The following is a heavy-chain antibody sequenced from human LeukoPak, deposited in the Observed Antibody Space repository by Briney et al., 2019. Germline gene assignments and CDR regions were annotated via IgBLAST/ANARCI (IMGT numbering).Heavy chain of an antibody. Sequence: SETLSLTCTVSGGSISSYYWSWIRQPPGKGLEWIGYIYYSGSTNYNPSLKSQVTISVDTSKNQFSLKLSSVTAADTAVYYCARAPLHWIQETVYFDYWGQGTLVTVSS. D-gene: IGHD5-18*01. CDR1: GGSISSYY. V-gene: IGHV4-59*01. J-gene: IGHJ4*02. CDR3: ARAPLHWIQETVYFDY. CDR2: IYYSGST.